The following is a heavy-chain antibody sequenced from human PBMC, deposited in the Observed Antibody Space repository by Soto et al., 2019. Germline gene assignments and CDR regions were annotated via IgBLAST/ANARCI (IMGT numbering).Heavy chain of an antibody. CDR2: IHHSGTP. CDR1: GGSISSSNW. D-gene: IGHD2-2*01. Sequence: QVQLQESGPGLVKPSETLSLTCAVSGGSISSSNWWHWVRQPPGKGLEWIGEIHHSGTPNYNPSLKSRVAISVDKSKNQFSLKLNSVTAADTAVYYCARVRQYCSGTSCYLDPWGQGTLVTVSS. CDR3: ARVRQYCSGTSCYLDP. J-gene: IGHJ5*02. V-gene: IGHV4-4*02.